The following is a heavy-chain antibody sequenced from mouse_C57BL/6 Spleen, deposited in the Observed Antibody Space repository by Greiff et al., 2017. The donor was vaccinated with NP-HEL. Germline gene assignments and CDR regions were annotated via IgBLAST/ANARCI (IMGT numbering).Heavy chain of an antibody. D-gene: IGHD1-1*01. V-gene: IGHV5-16*01. Sequence: EVQLVESEGGLVQPGSSMKLSCTASGFTFSDYYMAWVRQVPEKGLEWVANINYDGSSTYYLDSLKSRFIISRDNAKNILYLRMSSLKSEDTATYYCARLRSHAMDYWGQGTSVTVSS. CDR3: ARLRSHAMDY. CDR2: INYDGSST. CDR1: GFTFSDYY. J-gene: IGHJ4*01.